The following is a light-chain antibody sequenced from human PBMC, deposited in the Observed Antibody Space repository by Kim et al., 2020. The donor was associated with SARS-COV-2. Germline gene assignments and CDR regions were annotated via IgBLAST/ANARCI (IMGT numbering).Light chain of an antibody. J-gene: IGLJ1*01. V-gene: IGLV3-19*01. CDR2: SKN. CDR1: SLRDDY. CDR3: NSRASSGDRYV. Sequence: ALGQTDRITCQGDSLRDDYASWYRQKPGQAPVLVIYSKNSRPSGIPDRFSGSSSGDTASLTITGAQAEDEADYYCNSRASSGDRYVFGPGTKVTVL.